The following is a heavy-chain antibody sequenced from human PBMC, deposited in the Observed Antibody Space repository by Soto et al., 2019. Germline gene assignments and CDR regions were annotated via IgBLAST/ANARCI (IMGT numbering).Heavy chain of an antibody. Sequence: QVQLVESGGGVVQPGRSLRLSCAASGFTFSSYGMHWVRQAPGKGLEWVAVIAYDGSNKYYADSVKGRFTISRDNSKNTLYLKMKNLRAEDTAVYYCAKDVVVGATTGLGNYYYYYGMDVWGQRTTVTVSS. CDR3: AKDVVVGATTGLGNYYYYYGMDV. CDR1: GFTFSSYG. V-gene: IGHV3-30*18. D-gene: IGHD1-26*01. CDR2: IAYDGSNK. J-gene: IGHJ6*02.